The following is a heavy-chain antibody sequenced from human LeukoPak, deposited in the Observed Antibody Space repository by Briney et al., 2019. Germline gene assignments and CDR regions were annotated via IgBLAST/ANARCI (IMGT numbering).Heavy chain of an antibody. CDR2: IYYSGST. V-gene: IGHV4-39*01. J-gene: IGHJ4*02. Sequence: PSETLSLTCTVSDDSISSSNYYWGWIRQPPGKGLEWIGTIYYSGSTYYNPSLKSRVTISVDTSKNQFSLRLSSVTAADTAVYYCARAYYYDNSGYLDYWGQGTLVTVSS. D-gene: IGHD3-22*01. CDR3: ARAYYYDNSGYLDY. CDR1: DDSISSSNYY.